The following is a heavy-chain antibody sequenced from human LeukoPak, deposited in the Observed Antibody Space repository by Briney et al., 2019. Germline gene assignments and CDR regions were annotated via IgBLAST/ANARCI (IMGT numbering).Heavy chain of an antibody. J-gene: IGHJ4*02. D-gene: IGHD3-16*02. Sequence: PGGSLRLSCAASGFTFSSSAMSWVRQAPAKGLEWVTSMSSSGGSTYYADSVKGRFTISRDNSKNTLYLQMNSLRAEDTAVYYCAKWGLSRFDYWGQGTLVTVSS. CDR3: AKWGLSRFDY. CDR2: MSSSGGST. V-gene: IGHV3-23*01. CDR1: GFTFSSSA.